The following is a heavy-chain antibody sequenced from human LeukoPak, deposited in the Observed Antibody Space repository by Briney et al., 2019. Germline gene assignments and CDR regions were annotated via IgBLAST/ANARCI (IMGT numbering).Heavy chain of an antibody. CDR1: GGSVSSPDSY. D-gene: IGHD6-6*01. CDR2: VYYIGTT. V-gene: IGHV4-61*08. Sequence: PSQTLSLTCIVSGGSVSSPDSYWSWIRQPPGKELEWIGNVYYIGTTSYNSSLKSRVTISVDTSKNQFSLEVTSVTAADTAVYYCAKNTSSSPWFEPWGQGTLVTVSS. J-gene: IGHJ5*02. CDR3: AKNTSSSPWFEP.